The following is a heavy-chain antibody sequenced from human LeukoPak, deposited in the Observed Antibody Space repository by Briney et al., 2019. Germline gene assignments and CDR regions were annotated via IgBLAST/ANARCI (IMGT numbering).Heavy chain of an antibody. Sequence: GGSLRLSCAASGFTFSSSAMSWVRQAPGKGLEWVSAISGNGGSTYYADSVKGRFTISRDNSKNTLFLQMNSLRAEDTAVYYCVKSSVVSKRFDYWGQGTLVTVSS. CDR1: GFTFSSSA. V-gene: IGHV3-23*01. J-gene: IGHJ4*02. CDR2: ISGNGGST. D-gene: IGHD2-2*01. CDR3: VKSSVVSKRFDY.